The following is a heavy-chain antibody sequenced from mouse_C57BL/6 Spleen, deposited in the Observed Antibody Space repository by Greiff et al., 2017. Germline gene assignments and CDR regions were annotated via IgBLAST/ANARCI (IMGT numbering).Heavy chain of an antibody. Sequence: EVKLQESGPGLVKPSQSLSLTCSVTGYSITSGSYWNWLRQFPGNKLEWMGYISYDGSNNYNPSLKNRISITRDTSKNQFFLKLNSLTTEDTATYYCARGSSLAWFAYWGQGTLVTVSA. V-gene: IGHV3-6*01. CDR1: GYSITSGSY. J-gene: IGHJ3*01. CDR3: ARGSSLAWFAY. CDR2: ISYDGSN. D-gene: IGHD1-1*01.